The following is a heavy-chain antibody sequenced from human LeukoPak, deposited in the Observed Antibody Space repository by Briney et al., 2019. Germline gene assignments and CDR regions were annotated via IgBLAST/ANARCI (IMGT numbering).Heavy chain of an antibody. Sequence: SETLSLTCTVSGGSISSSSYYWSWIRQPPGTGLEWIGYIYFSGSTHYSPSLKSRVTISVDTSKNQFSLNLSSVTAADTAVYYCVRFPYRVGATFSSEYWGQGTLVTVSS. CDR2: IYFSGST. V-gene: IGHV4-61*01. CDR1: GGSISSSSYY. J-gene: IGHJ4*02. CDR3: VRFPYRVGATFSSEY. D-gene: IGHD1-26*01.